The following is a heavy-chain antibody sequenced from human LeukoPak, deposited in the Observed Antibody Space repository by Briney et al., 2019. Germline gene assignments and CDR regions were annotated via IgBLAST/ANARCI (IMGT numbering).Heavy chain of an antibody. V-gene: IGHV3-30*04. D-gene: IGHD2-2*02. CDR2: ISYDGSNK. CDR3: ARSGGYRSSTSCYIRSHYYYYYGMDV. CDR1: GFTFSSYA. Sequence: GRSLRLSCAASGFTFSSYAMHWVRQAPGKGLEWVAVISYDGSNKYYADSVKGRFTISRDNSKNTLYLQMNSLRAEDTAVYYCARSGGYRSSTSCYIRSHYYYYYGMDVWGQGTTVTVSS. J-gene: IGHJ6*02.